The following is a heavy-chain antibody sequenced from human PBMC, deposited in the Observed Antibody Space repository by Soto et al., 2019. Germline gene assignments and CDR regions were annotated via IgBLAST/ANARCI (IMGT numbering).Heavy chain of an antibody. V-gene: IGHV3-30-3*01. CDR1: GFPFSTYA. Sequence: QVQLVESGGGVVQPGRSLRLSCAASGFPFSTYALHWIRQAPGKGLEWVAVISYHGLTTYYADPVQGRFTISRDNSENTLYLQMNSLRAEDTAVYYCATDPRVLTPEEYCFDHWGQGTLVTVSS. J-gene: IGHJ4*02. CDR2: ISYHGLTT. CDR3: ATDPRVLTPEEYCFDH.